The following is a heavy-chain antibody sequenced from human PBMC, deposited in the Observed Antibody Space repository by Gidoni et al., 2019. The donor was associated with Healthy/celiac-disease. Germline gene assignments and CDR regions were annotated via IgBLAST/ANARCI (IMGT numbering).Heavy chain of an antibody. J-gene: IGHJ6*02. V-gene: IGHV1-46*01. D-gene: IGHD2-15*01. CDR1: GYTFTSYY. CDR2: INPSGGST. Sequence: QVQLVQSGAEVKKPGASVKASCKASGYTFTSYYMHWVRQAPGQGLEWMGIINPSGGSTSYAQKFQGRVTMTRDTSTSTVYMELSSLRSADTAVYYCARAVPGPTHTPFYGMDVWGQGTTVTVSS. CDR3: ARAVPGPTHTPFYGMDV.